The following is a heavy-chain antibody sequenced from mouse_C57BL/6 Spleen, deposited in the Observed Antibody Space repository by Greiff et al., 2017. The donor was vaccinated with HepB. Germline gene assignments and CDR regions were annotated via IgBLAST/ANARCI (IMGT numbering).Heavy chain of an antibody. CDR3: ARNYGSSLYYAMDY. CDR2: IYPGSGNT. Sequence: VKLMESGPELVKPGASVKIPCKASGYSFTSYYIHWVKQRPGQGLEWIGWIYPGSGNTKYNEKFKGKATLTADTSSSTAYMQLSSLTSEDSAVYYCARNYGSSLYYAMDYWGQGTSVTVSS. V-gene: IGHV1-66*01. J-gene: IGHJ4*01. D-gene: IGHD1-1*01. CDR1: GYSFTSYY.